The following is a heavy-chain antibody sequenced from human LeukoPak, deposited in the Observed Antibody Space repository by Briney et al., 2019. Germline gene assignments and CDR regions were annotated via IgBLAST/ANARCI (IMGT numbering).Heavy chain of an antibody. CDR1: GFTLSDYY. Sequence: GGSLRLSCAASGFTLSDYYMSWIRQAPGKGLEWVSYISSSGSTIFYADSVKGRFTVSRDNAKNSLYLQMNSLRAEDTAVYYCARETIDCGGDCYDYWGQGTLATVSS. CDR3: ARETIDCGGDCYDY. V-gene: IGHV3-11*04. J-gene: IGHJ4*02. CDR2: ISSSGSTI. D-gene: IGHD2-21*01.